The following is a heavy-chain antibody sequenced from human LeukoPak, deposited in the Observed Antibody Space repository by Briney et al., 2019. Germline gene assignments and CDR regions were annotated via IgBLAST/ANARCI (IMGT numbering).Heavy chain of an antibody. CDR1: GYTFSGYY. Sequence: GASVKVSCKASGYTFSGYYMHWVRQAPGQGLEWMGWINPNSGATNYAQKFQGRVTMTRDTSISTAYMELIRLRSDDTAVYYCARDPGKGSYRASGDWGQGTLVTVSS. D-gene: IGHD3-16*02. CDR3: ARDPGKGSYRASGD. V-gene: IGHV1-2*02. CDR2: INPNSGAT. J-gene: IGHJ4*02.